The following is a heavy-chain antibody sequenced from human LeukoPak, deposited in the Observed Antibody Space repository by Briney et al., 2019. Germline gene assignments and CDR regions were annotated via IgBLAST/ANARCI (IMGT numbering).Heavy chain of an antibody. J-gene: IGHJ5*02. CDR2: IYYSGST. CDR3: ARRSFDRDWFDP. CDR1: GGSISSYY. V-gene: IGHV4-59*08. Sequence: SETLSLTCTVSGGSISSYYWSWIRQPPGKGLEWIGYIYYSGSTNYNPSLKSRVTISVDTSKNQFSLKLSSVTAADTAVYYCARRSFDRDWFDPWGQGTLVTVSS. D-gene: IGHD3-9*01.